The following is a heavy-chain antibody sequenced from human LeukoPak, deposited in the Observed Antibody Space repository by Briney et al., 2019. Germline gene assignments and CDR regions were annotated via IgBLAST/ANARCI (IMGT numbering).Heavy chain of an antibody. J-gene: IGHJ4*02. CDR2: ISSSSSYI. CDR1: GFTFSSCT. D-gene: IGHD3-22*01. CDR3: ARGPYYYDSSRNIYFDY. V-gene: IGHV3-21*01. Sequence: GGSLRLSCAASGFTFSSCTTNWVRQAPGKGLEWVSSISSSSSYIYYADSVKGRFTISRDNAKNSLYLQMNSLRAEDTAVYYCARGPYYYDSSRNIYFDYWGQGTLVTVSS.